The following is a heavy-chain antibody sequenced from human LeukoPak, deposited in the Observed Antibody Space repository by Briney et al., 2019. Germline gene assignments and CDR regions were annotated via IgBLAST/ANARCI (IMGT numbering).Heavy chain of an antibody. CDR2: VSYTGSI. J-gene: IGHJ3*02. D-gene: IGHD3-3*01. CDR1: AGSISSHY. V-gene: IGHV4-59*11. Sequence: PSETLSLTCSVSAGSISSHYWSWIRQSPVKGLEWIGYVSYTGSITYNPSLKSRVTISLETSKKQFSLMLTSVTAADTAVYFCARFGRLSGHYDAFDIWGPGTVVTVSS. CDR3: ARFGRLSGHYDAFDI.